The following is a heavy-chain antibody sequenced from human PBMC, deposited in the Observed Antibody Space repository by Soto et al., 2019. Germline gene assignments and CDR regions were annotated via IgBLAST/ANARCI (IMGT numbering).Heavy chain of an antibody. J-gene: IGHJ3*02. CDR1: GFSFSTSS. Sequence: EVQVLESGGDLVQPGGSLRLTCSVSGFSFSTSSLNWVRQAPGKALEWVSSISGSGDITYYADSVKGRSTTSSNNSKSTVYLQMNSLIVEDTAVYHCAKGLDTSIADAFNIWGLGNVVTVSS. CDR3: AKGLDTSIADAFNI. CDR2: ISGSGDIT. D-gene: IGHD3-16*01. V-gene: IGHV3-23*01.